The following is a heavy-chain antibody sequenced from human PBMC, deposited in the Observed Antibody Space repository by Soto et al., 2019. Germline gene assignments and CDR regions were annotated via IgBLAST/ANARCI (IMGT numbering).Heavy chain of an antibody. Sequence: QITLKESGPTLVKPTQTLTLTCTFSGFSLSTTGEGVGWIRQPPGKALEWLALIYWVDDKRYSPSLKSRLTITKDTSKNQVVLTMANLDPVDTATYYCVQSRCGGDCLQSYSSHSYYGLDVWGQGTTVTVSS. J-gene: IGHJ6*02. V-gene: IGHV2-5*02. CDR1: GFSLSTTGEG. CDR2: IYWVDDK. D-gene: IGHD2-21*02. CDR3: VQSRCGGDCLQSYSSHSYYGLDV.